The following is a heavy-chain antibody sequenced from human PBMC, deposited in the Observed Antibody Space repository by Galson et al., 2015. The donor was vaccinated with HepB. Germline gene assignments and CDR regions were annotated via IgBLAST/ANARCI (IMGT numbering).Heavy chain of an antibody. Sequence: SLRLSCAASGFTFSSYGMHWVRQAPGKGLEWVAVISYDGSNKYYADSVKGRFTISRDNSKNTLYLQMNSLRAEDTAVYYCARGTPLRDAFDIWGQGTMVTVSS. D-gene: IGHD4/OR15-4a*01. CDR3: ARGTPLRDAFDI. CDR1: GFTFSSYG. V-gene: IGHV3-30*03. J-gene: IGHJ3*02. CDR2: ISYDGSNK.